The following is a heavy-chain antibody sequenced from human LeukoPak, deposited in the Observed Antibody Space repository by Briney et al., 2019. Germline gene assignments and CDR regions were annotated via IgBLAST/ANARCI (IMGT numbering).Heavy chain of an antibody. J-gene: IGHJ4*02. V-gene: IGHV4-59*12. CDR1: GGSINNYY. CDR3: ARVLGYSYGYYPFDY. D-gene: IGHD5-18*01. CDR2: IYYTGST. Sequence: SETLSLTCTVSGGSINNYYWSWIRQPPGKGLEWIGYIYYTGSTNYNPSLKSRVTISVDTSKNQFSLKLSSVTAADTAVYYCARVLGYSYGYYPFDYWGQGTLVTVSS.